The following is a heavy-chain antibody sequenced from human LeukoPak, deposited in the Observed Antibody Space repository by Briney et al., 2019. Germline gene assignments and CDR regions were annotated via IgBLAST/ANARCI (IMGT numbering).Heavy chain of an antibody. J-gene: IGHJ3*02. CDR2: IYYSGST. Sequence: SETLSLTCTVSGGSISSYYWSWIRQPPGKGLEWIGYIYYSGSTNYNPSLKSRVTISVDTSKNQFSLKLSSVTAADTAVYYCARLTTEYYYDSSGYYRRLGASDIWGQGTMVTVSS. CDR3: ARLTTEYYYDSSGYYRRLGASDI. V-gene: IGHV4-59*08. D-gene: IGHD3-22*01. CDR1: GGSISSYY.